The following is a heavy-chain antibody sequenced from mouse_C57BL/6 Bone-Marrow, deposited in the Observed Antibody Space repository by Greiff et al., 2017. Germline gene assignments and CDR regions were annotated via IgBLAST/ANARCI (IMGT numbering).Heavy chain of an antibody. Sequence: QVQLQQSGAELVKPGASVKISCKASGYAFSSYWMNWVKQRPGKGLEWIGQIYPGDGDTNYNGKFKGKATLTADKSSSTAYMQLSSLTSEDDAVYFCARRGLLRRWWYFDVWGTGTTVTVSS. CDR1: GYAFSSYW. CDR3: ARRGLLRRWWYFDV. V-gene: IGHV1-80*01. J-gene: IGHJ1*03. CDR2: IYPGDGDT. D-gene: IGHD1-1*01.